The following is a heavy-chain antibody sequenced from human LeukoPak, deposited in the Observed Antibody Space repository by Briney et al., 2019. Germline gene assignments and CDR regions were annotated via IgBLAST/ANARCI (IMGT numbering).Heavy chain of an antibody. Sequence: GGSLRLSCAASGFTFSSYGMHWVRQAPGKGLEWVAVISYDGSNKYYADSVKGRFTISRDNSKNTLYLQMNSLRAEDTAVYYCGKDGISGDSSGHYDPDAFDIWGQGTMVTVSS. V-gene: IGHV3-30*18. J-gene: IGHJ3*02. CDR3: GKDGISGDSSGHYDPDAFDI. D-gene: IGHD3-22*01. CDR2: ISYDGSNK. CDR1: GFTFSSYG.